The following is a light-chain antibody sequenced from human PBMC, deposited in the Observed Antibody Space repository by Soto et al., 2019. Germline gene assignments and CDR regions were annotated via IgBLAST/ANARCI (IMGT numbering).Light chain of an antibody. J-gene: IGKJ5*01. Sequence: IVLTQSPGTLSLSPWERATLSCRASQSVISSYLAWYQQKPGQAPRLLIYDASNRATGIPARFSGSGSGTDFTLTISSLEPEDFAVYYCQQRSNWPLITFGQGTRLEIK. CDR3: QQRSNWPLIT. CDR1: QSVISSY. V-gene: IGKV3-11*01. CDR2: DAS.